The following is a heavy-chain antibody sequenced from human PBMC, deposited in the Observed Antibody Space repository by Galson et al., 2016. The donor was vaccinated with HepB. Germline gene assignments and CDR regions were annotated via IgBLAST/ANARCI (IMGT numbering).Heavy chain of an antibody. CDR3: ASEGSGSYLGYYYYGLDV. D-gene: IGHD1-26*01. J-gene: IGHJ6*02. CDR1: GFDFSDYY. CDR2: ISSTGSTI. V-gene: IGHV3-11*04. Sequence: SLRLSCAASGFDFSDYYMTWTRQAPGKGLEWVSYISSTGSTIFYADSVKGRFTISRDNAENSLYLQMNSLRAEDTAVYYCASEGSGSYLGYYYYGLDVWGQGTTVTVSS.